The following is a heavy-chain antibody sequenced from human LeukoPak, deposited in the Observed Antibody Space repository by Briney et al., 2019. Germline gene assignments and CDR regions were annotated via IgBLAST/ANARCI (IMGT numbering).Heavy chain of an antibody. V-gene: IGHV4-59*12. CDR3: ARRRLSIAAAGKGFDY. D-gene: IGHD6-13*01. CDR2: IYYSGST. Sequence: PSETLSLTCTVSGGSISSYYWSWIRQPPGKGLEWIGYIYYSGSTNYNPSLKSRVTISVDTSKNQFSLKLSSVTAADTAVYYCARRRLSIAAAGKGFDYWGQGTLVTVSS. J-gene: IGHJ4*02. CDR1: GGSISSYY.